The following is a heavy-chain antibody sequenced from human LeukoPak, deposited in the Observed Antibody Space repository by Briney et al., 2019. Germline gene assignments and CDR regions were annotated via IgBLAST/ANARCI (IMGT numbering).Heavy chain of an antibody. CDR2: VSGSGGDT. CDR1: GFTFSSYA. J-gene: IGHJ4*01. Sequence: PGGSLRLSCEASGFTFSSYAMSWVRQAPGRGLEWVSSVSGSGGDTFYADSVKGRITISRDNARSTLYLQMNSLRAEDTAVYYCATDGRSSGWYGFDYWGRGILITVSS. CDR3: ATDGRSSGWYGFDY. D-gene: IGHD6-19*01. V-gene: IGHV3-23*01.